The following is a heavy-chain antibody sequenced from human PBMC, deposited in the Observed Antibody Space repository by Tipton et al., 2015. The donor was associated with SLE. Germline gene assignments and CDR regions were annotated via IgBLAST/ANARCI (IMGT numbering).Heavy chain of an antibody. CDR1: GDSITNSY. Sequence: LRLSCTVSGDSITNSYWNWIRQSPGKGLEWIGYIYYSGGTNYNPSLKSRVTISADTSKNQFSLMVNSVTAADTALYYCARGSGYYDSSGHYYWGYFDYWGQGALITVSS. J-gene: IGHJ4*02. CDR3: ARGSGYYDSSGHYYWGYFDY. D-gene: IGHD3-22*01. V-gene: IGHV4-59*08. CDR2: IYYSGGT.